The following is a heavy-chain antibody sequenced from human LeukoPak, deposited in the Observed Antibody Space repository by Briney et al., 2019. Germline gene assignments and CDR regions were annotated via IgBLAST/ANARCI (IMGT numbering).Heavy chain of an antibody. CDR2: IKQDGSEK. CDR3: ARGYGSGRVIDAFDI. D-gene: IGHD3-10*01. CDR1: GFIFNNYW. Sequence: PGGSLRLSCAASGFIFNNYWMSWVRQAPGKGLEWVANIKQDGSEKYYVDSVKGRFTISRDNAKNSLYLQMNSLRAEDTAVYYCARGYGSGRVIDAFDIWGQGTMVTVSS. J-gene: IGHJ3*02. V-gene: IGHV3-7*01.